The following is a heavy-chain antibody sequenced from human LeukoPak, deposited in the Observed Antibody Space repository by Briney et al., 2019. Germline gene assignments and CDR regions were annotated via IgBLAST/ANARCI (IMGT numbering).Heavy chain of an antibody. J-gene: IGHJ5*02. CDR3: VRDRITIVRGVLNYFDP. V-gene: IGHV1-2*02. D-gene: IGHD3-10*01. Sequence: GASVKVSCKASGYTFINHYIQWVRQAPGHGLEWTGWINPNSGDTNYAQKFQGRVTMTTDTSMSTAYMEVSRLRSDDTAVYYCVRDRITIVRGVLNYFDPWGQGTLVTVSS. CDR2: INPNSGDT. CDR1: GYTFINHY.